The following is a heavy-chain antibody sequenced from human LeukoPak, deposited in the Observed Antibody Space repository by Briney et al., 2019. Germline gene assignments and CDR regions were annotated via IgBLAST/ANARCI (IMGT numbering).Heavy chain of an antibody. CDR1: GFTFSSYG. CDR2: ISGSGGST. Sequence: GGSLRLSCAASGFTFSSYGMSWVRQAPGKGLEWVSAISGSGGSTHYADSVKGRFTISRDNSKNKLYLQMNSLRAEDTAVYYCARDLNPILGGVGVPLTYYWGQGTLVTVSS. D-gene: IGHD3-16*01. CDR3: ARDLNPILGGVGVPLTYY. J-gene: IGHJ4*02. V-gene: IGHV3-23*01.